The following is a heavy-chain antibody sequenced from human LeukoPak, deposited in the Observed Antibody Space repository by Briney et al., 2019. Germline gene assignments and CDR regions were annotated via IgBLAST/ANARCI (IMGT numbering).Heavy chain of an antibody. CDR2: IRYDGSEK. V-gene: IGHV3-30*02. Sequence: GSLRLSCAASGFTFSGYGIHWVRQAPGKGLEWVAFIRYDGSEKYYADSVKGRFTISRDNSKNTLYLQMNSLRAEDTAVYYCARDRSIVGESYFDYWGQGTLVTVSS. CDR1: GFTFSGYG. CDR3: ARDRSIVGESYFDY. J-gene: IGHJ4*02. D-gene: IGHD3-10*01.